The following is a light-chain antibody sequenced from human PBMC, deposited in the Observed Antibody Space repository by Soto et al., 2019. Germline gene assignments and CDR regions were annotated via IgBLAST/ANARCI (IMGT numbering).Light chain of an antibody. CDR1: QGISNY. V-gene: IGKV1-27*01. J-gene: IGKJ2*01. CDR3: QKYNSAPHT. CDR2: AAS. Sequence: DIPMTQSPSSLSASVGDRVTITCRASQGISNYLAWYQQKPGKVPKLLIYAASTWQSGVPSRFSGSRSGTDLTLTISSLQPEDVATYYCQKYNSAPHTFGQGTKLEIK.